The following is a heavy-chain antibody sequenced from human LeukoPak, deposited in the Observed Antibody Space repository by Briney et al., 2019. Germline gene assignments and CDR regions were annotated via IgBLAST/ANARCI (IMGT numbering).Heavy chain of an antibody. CDR3: AKVGSGGIDY. CDR2: ISEGDGST. Sequence: GGSLTLSCVASGFTFNTYAMNWVRQAPGKGLEWVSAISEGDGSTMYADSVKGRFTISTDKSKNTLYLQMNSLRAEDTAVYYCAKVGSGGIDYWGQGTLVTVSS. J-gene: IGHJ4*02. V-gene: IGHV3-23*01. CDR1: GFTFNTYA. D-gene: IGHD2-15*01.